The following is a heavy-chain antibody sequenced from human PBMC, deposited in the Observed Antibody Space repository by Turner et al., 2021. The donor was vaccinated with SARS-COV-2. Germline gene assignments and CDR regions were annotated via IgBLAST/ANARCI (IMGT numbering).Heavy chain of an antibody. V-gene: IGHV4-39*01. D-gene: IGHD3-22*01. J-gene: IGHJ5*02. CDR1: GASIVSSRNY. CDR2: INYSGRT. CDR3: ARHDSRITNIIVVPRNWFDP. Sequence: QLQLQESAPGLVKASETLSLTCTVSGASIVSSRNYWGWLRQPPGKGLEWIGSINYSGRTYYKSSLKSRVTISVDTSKNQISLKLSTVTAADTAKYYCARHDSRITNIIVVPRNWFDPWGQGTLVTVSS.